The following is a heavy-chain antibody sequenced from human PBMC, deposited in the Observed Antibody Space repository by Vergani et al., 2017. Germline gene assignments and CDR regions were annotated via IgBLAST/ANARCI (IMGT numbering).Heavy chain of an antibody. J-gene: IGHJ6*02. V-gene: IGHV4-34*01. Sequence: QVQLQQWGAGLLKPSETLSLTCAVYGGSFRGYYWSWIGQPQGRGLDWIGEINHSGSTNDNHSLKSRVTISVDTSKNQFSLKLSSVTAADTAVYYCARGRGIQLWFDYYYYYGMDVWGQGTTVTVSS. CDR3: ARGRGIQLWFDYYYYYGMDV. D-gene: IGHD5-18*01. CDR2: INHSGST. CDR1: GGSFRGYY.